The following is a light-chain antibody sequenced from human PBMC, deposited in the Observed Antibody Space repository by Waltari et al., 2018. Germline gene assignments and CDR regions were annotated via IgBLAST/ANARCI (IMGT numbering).Light chain of an antibody. CDR1: HSVGRT. CDR3: QHYVRLPVT. Sequence: EIVLTQSPGTLSLSPGEIATLYCKTSHSVGRTLACYQNRPGQAPSLLIYGASIRATGMPDRFSGSGSGKDFSLTSNRLEPEDFAVYCCQHYVRLPVTFGQGTKVEI. J-gene: IGKJ1*01. V-gene: IGKV3-20*01. CDR2: GAS.